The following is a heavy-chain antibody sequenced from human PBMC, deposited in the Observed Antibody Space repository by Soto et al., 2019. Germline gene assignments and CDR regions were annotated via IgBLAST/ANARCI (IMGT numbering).Heavy chain of an antibody. Sequence: PGESLKISCKGSGYNFSRNWIGWVRQMPGKGLEWMGIIYPGDSDTRYSPSFQGQVTISADKSINTAYLQWSSLKASDSAIYYCASPFGDTAMDIDYWGQGTQVTVCS. J-gene: IGHJ4*02. D-gene: IGHD5-18*01. CDR2: IYPGDSDT. V-gene: IGHV5-51*01. CDR3: ASPFGDTAMDIDY. CDR1: GYNFSRNW.